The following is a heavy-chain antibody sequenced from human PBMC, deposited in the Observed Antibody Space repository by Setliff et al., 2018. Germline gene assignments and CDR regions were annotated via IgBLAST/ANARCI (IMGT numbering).Heavy chain of an antibody. Sequence: SETLSLTCTVSGGSISSYYWSWIRQPAGKGLEWIGHIYIGGSANYNPSLKSRVTMSIDTSKNQFSLKLNSVTAADMAVYYCARITRGDAAVTDYWGQGTLVTVSS. CDR2: IYIGGSA. CDR1: GGSISSYY. J-gene: IGHJ4*02. V-gene: IGHV4-4*07. CDR3: ARITRGDAAVTDY. D-gene: IGHD6-13*01.